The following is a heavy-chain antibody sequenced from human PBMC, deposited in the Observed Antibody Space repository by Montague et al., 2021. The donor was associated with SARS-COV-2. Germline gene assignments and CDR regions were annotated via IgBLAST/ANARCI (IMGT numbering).Heavy chain of an antibody. V-gene: IGHV4-59*01. J-gene: IGHJ3*02. D-gene: IGHD4-23*01. CDR2: IYDGGAV. CDR1: GGSITGYY. CDR3: VRDHPYGGPRGAYDI. Sequence: SETLSLTCTVSGGSITGYYRSWLRRSPGKGLEWIAYIYDGGAVNYNPSPGSRVTISTDTSKNQLSLKLNSVTAADTAVYYCVRDHPYGGPRGAYDIWGQGTVVTVSS.